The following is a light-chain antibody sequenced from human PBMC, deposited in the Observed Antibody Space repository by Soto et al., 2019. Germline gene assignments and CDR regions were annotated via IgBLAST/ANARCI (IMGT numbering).Light chain of an antibody. J-gene: IGKJ3*01. V-gene: IGKV1-39*01. CDR1: QSISRY. Sequence: DIQMTQSPSSLSASVGDTVTITCRASQSISRYLNWYQQKPGKAPNLLIYGATSLQSGVPSRFSGSGSATDFTITISSLQPVDFETYFCQQSYTFLCTFGSGSKVDT. CDR3: QQSYTFLCT. CDR2: GAT.